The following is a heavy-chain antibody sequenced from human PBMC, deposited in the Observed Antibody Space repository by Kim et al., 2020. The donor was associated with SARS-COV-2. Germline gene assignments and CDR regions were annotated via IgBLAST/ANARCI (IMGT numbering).Heavy chain of an antibody. J-gene: IGHJ6*02. Sequence: GGSLRLSCTASGFSFGDYAITWVRQAPGKGLELVGFIRSKVYGATTESAASVQGRFTISRDDSKRIAYLQMNSLKTEDTAVYYCARGPLVISGGYYYYGMDVWGQGTTVTVSS. V-gene: IGHV3-49*04. D-gene: IGHD3-22*01. CDR3: ARGPLVISGGYYYYGMDV. CDR1: GFSFGDYA. CDR2: IRSKVYGATT.